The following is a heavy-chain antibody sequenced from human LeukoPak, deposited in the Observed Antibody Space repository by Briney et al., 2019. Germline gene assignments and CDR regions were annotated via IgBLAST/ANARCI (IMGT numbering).Heavy chain of an antibody. CDR3: ARGALSSGYYFGYFDY. D-gene: IGHD3-22*01. J-gene: IGHJ4*02. CDR2: IWYDGSNK. Sequence: PGGSLRLSCAASGFTFDDYAMHWVRQAPGKGLEWVAVIWYDGSNKYYADSVKGRFTISRDNSKNTLYLQMNSLRAEDTAVYYCARGALSSGYYFGYFDYWGQGTLVTVSS. V-gene: IGHV3-33*08. CDR1: GFTFDDYA.